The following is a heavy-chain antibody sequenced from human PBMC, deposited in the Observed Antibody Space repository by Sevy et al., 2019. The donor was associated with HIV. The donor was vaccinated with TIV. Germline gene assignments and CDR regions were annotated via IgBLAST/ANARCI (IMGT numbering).Heavy chain of an antibody. CDR2: IYYSGST. J-gene: IGHJ6*02. CDR1: GGSVSSGSYY. D-gene: IGHD2-2*01. V-gene: IGHV4-61*01. Sequence: SETLSLTCTVSGGSVSSGSYYRSWIRQPPGKGLEWIGYIYYSGSTNYNPSLKSRVTISVDTSKNQFSLKLSSVTAADTAVYYCARDLRVCSSTSCYDYYYYGMDVWGQGTTVTVSS. CDR3: ARDLRVCSSTSCYDYYYYGMDV.